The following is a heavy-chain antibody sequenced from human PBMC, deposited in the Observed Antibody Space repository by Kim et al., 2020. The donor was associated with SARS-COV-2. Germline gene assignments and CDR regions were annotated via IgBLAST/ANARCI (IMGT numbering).Heavy chain of an antibody. D-gene: IGHD3-10*01. V-gene: IGHV5-51*01. Sequence: GESLKISCKGSGYSFTSYWIGWVRQMPGKGLEWMGIIYPGDSDTRYSPSFQGQVTISADKSISTAYLQWSSLKASDTAMYYCARQRHYYGSGSPRWGMDVWGQGTTVTVSS. CDR1: GYSFTSYW. CDR3: ARQRHYYGSGSPRWGMDV. J-gene: IGHJ6*02. CDR2: IYPGDSDT.